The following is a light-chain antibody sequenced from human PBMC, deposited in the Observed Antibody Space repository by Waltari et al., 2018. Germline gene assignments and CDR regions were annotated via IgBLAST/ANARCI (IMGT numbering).Light chain of an antibody. CDR1: SNDVGAYNY. CDR3: SSFAGNNNVV. Sequence: QSALTQPPSASGSPGQSLTISCTGTSNDVGAYNYVSWYQQHPGKAPKLMIYEVSMRPSGVPDRFSGSKSDNTASLTVSGLQAEDEADYYCSSFAGNNNVVFGGGTKLTVL. V-gene: IGLV2-8*01. CDR2: EVS. J-gene: IGLJ2*01.